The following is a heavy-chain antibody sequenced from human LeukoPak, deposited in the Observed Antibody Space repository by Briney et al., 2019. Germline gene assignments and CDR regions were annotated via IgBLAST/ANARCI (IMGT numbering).Heavy chain of an antibody. D-gene: IGHD5-18*01. CDR1: GGSISSYY. J-gene: IGHJ4*02. CDR2: IYYSGST. Sequence: SETLSLTCTVSGGSISSYYWHWIRQPPGKGLEWIGYIYYSGSTNYNPSLKSRVTISVDTSRNQFSLKLSSVTAADTAVYYCAREGDTNDYDYWGQGTLVTVSS. CDR3: AREGDTNDYDY. V-gene: IGHV4-59*12.